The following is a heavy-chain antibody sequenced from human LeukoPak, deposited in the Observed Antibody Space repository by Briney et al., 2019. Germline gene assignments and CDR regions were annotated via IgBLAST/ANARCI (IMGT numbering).Heavy chain of an antibody. J-gene: IGHJ4*02. V-gene: IGHV1-18*01. CDR1: GYTFTSYG. CDR2: ISAYNGNT. D-gene: IGHD3-9*01. Sequence: ASVNVSCKASGYTFTSYGISSGRPAPGQRLEWRGWISAYNGNTNYAQKLQGRPTMTTDTSTSTAYMELRSLRSDDTAVYYCARDLLYYDILTGPDYWGEGTLVTVSS. CDR3: ARDLLYYDILTGPDY.